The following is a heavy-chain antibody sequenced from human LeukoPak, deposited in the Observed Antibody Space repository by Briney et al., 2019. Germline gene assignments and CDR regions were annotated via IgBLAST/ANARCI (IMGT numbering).Heavy chain of an antibody. CDR3: AKSWGYTRPYYNYMDV. J-gene: IGHJ6*03. V-gene: IGHV3-23*01. D-gene: IGHD3-16*02. CDR2: IGYRGGSI. CDR1: GFTFSNYA. Sequence: PGGSLRLSCAASGFTFSNYAMSWVRQAPGKGLEWVSIIGYRGGSIYYAYSVQGRFTISRDNSKNTLSLQMNGLRPVDTAVYYCAKSWGYTRPYYNYMDVWGKGTTVTVSS.